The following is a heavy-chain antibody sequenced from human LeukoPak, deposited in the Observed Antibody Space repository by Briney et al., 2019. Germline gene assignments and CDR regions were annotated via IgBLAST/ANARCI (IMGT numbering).Heavy chain of an antibody. V-gene: IGHV3-9*03. CDR3: AKDIAAAGTDAFDI. D-gene: IGHD6-13*01. CDR2: ISWNSGSI. CDR1: GFTFDDYA. Sequence: GRSLRLSCAASGFTFDDYAMHWVRQAPGKGLGWVSGISWNSGSIGYADSVKGRFTISRDNGKNSLYLQMNSLRAEDMALYYCAKDIAAAGTDAFDIWGQGTMVTVSS. J-gene: IGHJ3*02.